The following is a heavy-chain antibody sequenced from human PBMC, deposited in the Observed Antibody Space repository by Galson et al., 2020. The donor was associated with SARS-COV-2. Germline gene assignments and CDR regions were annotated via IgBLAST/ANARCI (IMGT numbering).Heavy chain of an antibody. CDR1: GFAVSDTY. J-gene: IGHJ4*02. Sequence: GESLKISCAASGFAVSDTYMSWVRQAPGKGLEWVALLYSGGSTSYTGSVKGRFTISRDNAKNSLYLQMNSLRAEDTAVYYCARDWGGMDYWGQGTLVTVSS. CDR3: ARDWGGMDY. D-gene: IGHD3-16*01. CDR2: LYSGGST. V-gene: IGHV3-53*01.